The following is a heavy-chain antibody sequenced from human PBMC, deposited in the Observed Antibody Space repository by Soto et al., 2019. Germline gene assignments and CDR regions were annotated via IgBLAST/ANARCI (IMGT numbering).Heavy chain of an antibody. CDR2: IIPIFGTA. CDR1: GGTFSSYA. V-gene: IGHV1-69*12. D-gene: IGHD2-2*01. Sequence: QVQLVQSGAEVKKPGSSVKVSCKASGGTFSSYAISWVRQAPGQGLEWMGGIIPIFGTANYAQKFQGRVTITADESTSTAYMELSSLRSEVTAVYYCATSIAGYQLLGPFDYWGQGTLVTVSS. J-gene: IGHJ4*02. CDR3: ATSIAGYQLLGPFDY.